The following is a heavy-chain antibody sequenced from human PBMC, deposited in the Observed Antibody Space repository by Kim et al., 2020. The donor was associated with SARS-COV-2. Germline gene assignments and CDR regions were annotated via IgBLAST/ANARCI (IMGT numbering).Heavy chain of an antibody. CDR1: GYTFTSYG. CDR3: ARDKYSSGWYEELNYYYYYGMDV. Sequence: ASVKVSCKASGYTFTSYGLSWVRQAPGQGLEWMGWISPYNGDTNYAQKLQGRVTMTTDTSTSTAYMELRSLRSDDTAVFYCARDKYSSGWYEELNYYYYYGMDVWSQGTTVTVSS. CDR2: ISPYNGDT. J-gene: IGHJ6*02. D-gene: IGHD6-19*01. V-gene: IGHV1-18*04.